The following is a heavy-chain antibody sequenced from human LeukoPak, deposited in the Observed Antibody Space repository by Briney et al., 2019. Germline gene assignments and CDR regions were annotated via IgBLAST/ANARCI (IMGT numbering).Heavy chain of an antibody. D-gene: IGHD1-26*01. V-gene: IGHV3-48*03. Sequence: GGSLRLSCAASGFTFSSYEMNWLRQAPGKGLEWVSYISSSGSTIYYADSVKGRFTISRDNAKNSLYLQMNSLRAEDTAVYYCARDHVLGGNIDYWGQGTLVTVSS. CDR3: ARDHVLGGNIDY. J-gene: IGHJ4*02. CDR1: GFTFSSYE. CDR2: ISSSGSTI.